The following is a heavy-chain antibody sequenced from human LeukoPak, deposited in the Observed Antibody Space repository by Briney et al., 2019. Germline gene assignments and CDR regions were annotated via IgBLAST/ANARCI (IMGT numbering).Heavy chain of an antibody. Sequence: PSETLSLACAVYGGSFSGYYWSWIRQPPGKGLEWIGEINHSGSTNYNPSLKSRVTIPVDTSKNQFSLKLSSVTAADTAVYYCARDIMVRGVIKRSGMDVWGKGTTVTVPS. CDR2: INHSGST. J-gene: IGHJ6*04. CDR1: GGSFSGYY. D-gene: IGHD3-10*01. CDR3: ARDIMVRGVIKRSGMDV. V-gene: IGHV4-34*01.